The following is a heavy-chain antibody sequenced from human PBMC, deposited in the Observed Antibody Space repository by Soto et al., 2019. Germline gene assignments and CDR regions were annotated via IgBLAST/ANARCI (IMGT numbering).Heavy chain of an antibody. V-gene: IGHV4-31*02. Sequence: SETLSLTWTVSGGSISSGGYYWSWIRQHPGKGLEWIGYIYYSGSTYYNPSLKSRVTISVDTSKNQFSLKLSSVTAADTAVYYCARSGYSYGPGIDWFDPWGQGTLVPVSS. CDR3: ARSGYSYGPGIDWFDP. CDR1: GGSISSGGYY. J-gene: IGHJ5*02. CDR2: IYYSGST. D-gene: IGHD5-18*01.